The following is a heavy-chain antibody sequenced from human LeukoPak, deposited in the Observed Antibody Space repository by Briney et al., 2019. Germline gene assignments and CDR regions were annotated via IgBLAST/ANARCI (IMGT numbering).Heavy chain of an antibody. D-gene: IGHD3-22*01. CDR1: GFTFSNAW. CDR2: IKSKTDGGTT. J-gene: IGHJ4*02. V-gene: IGHV3-15*01. Sequence: GGSLRLSCAASGFTFSNAWMSWVRQAPGKGLEWVGRIKSKTDGGTTDYAAPVKGRFTISRDDSKNTPYLQMNSLKTEDTAVYYCTTDLAPPNYELDYWGQGTLVTVSS. CDR3: TTDLAPPNYELDY.